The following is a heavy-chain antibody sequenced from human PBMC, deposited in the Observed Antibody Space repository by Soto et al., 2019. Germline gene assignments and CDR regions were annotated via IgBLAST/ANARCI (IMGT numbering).Heavy chain of an antibody. D-gene: IGHD5-18*01. J-gene: IGHJ6*02. Sequence: GGSLRLSCAASGFTFSSYAMSWVRQAPGKGLEWVSAISGSGGSTYYADSVKGRFTISRDNSKNTLYLQMNSLRAEDTAVYYCAKVNRGRDGYSLKVHYYYYGMDVWGQGTTVTVSS. V-gene: IGHV3-23*01. CDR2: ISGSGGST. CDR3: AKVNRGRDGYSLKVHYYYYGMDV. CDR1: GFTFSSYA.